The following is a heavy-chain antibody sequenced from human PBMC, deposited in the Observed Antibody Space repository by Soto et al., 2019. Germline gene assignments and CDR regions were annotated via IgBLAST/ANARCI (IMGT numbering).Heavy chain of an antibody. CDR3: ARESGDWPLKWLDP. D-gene: IGHD2-21*02. J-gene: IGHJ5*02. CDR1: GFNFSNHW. V-gene: IGHV3-74*01. CDR2: ITSDGKSK. Sequence: VHLVESGGGLVRPGGSLRLSCAASGFNFSNHWMHWVRQRPGEGLVWVSRITSDGKSKAYAESVKGRFAISRDNAKTTLYLQLHGLTAEDTAVYYCARESGDWPLKWLDPWGQGTLVTVSS.